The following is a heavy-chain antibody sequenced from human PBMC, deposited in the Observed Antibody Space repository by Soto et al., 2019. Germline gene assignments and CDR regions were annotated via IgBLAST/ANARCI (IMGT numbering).Heavy chain of an antibody. CDR2: INPDGSGT. Sequence: PGGSLRLSCAASGFTFSTYWMHWVRQSPGKGLVWVSRINPDGSGTAYADSVKGRFTISRDNVRNRLYLEMMSLRAEDSAVYYCDRDHPGTGIEYWGQGTLVTVSS. J-gene: IGHJ4*02. D-gene: IGHD1-1*01. CDR3: DRDHPGTGIEY. CDR1: GFTFSTYW. V-gene: IGHV3-74*01.